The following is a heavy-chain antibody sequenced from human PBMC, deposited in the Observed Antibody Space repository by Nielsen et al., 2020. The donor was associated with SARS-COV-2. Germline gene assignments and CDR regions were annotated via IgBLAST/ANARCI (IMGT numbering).Heavy chain of an antibody. CDR1: GFTFSTYG. Sequence: GESLKISCAASGFTFSTYGMHWVRQAPGKGLEWVAAISYDGSNKYYVDSVKGRFTISRDNSKNTLYLQMSSLREADTAVYYCAKDWTAIVVVPSGGVDYWGQGTRVTVSS. CDR2: ISYDGSNK. V-gene: IGHV3-30*18. CDR3: AKDWTAIVVVPSGGVDY. J-gene: IGHJ4*02. D-gene: IGHD2-15*01.